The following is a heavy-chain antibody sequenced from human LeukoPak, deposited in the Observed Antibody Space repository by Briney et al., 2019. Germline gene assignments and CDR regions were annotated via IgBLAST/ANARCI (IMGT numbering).Heavy chain of an antibody. D-gene: IGHD3-9*01. CDR3: ARHPEYYDVLTGYRYYFDY. Sequence: ASVKVSCKASGGTFSSYAISWVRQAPGQGLEWMGGIIPIFGTANYAQKFQGRVTITTDESTSTAYMELSSLRSEDTAVYYCARHPEYYDVLTGYRYYFDYWGQGTLVTVSS. CDR1: GGTFSSYA. V-gene: IGHV1-69*05. J-gene: IGHJ4*02. CDR2: IIPIFGTA.